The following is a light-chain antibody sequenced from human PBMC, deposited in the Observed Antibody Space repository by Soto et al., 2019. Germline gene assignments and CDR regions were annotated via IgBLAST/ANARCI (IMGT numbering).Light chain of an antibody. J-gene: IGLJ1*01. CDR3: AAWDDSLSGGV. V-gene: IGLV1-47*01. CDR2: RNN. Sequence: QSVLTQPPSASGTPGQRVTISCSGSSSNIGSNYVYWYQQLPGTAPKLLIYRNNQRPSGVPDRFSGSKSGTSASLAISGLRSEDEANYYCAAWDDSLSGGVFXTGTKVTVL. CDR1: SSNIGSNY.